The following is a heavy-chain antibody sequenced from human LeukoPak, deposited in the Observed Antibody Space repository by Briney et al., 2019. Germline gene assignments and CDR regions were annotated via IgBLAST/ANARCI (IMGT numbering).Heavy chain of an antibody. Sequence: ASVKVSCKASGYTFTNYGIIWLRQAPGQGLEWMGWMSPNSGDTGYAQKFQGRVSMTRDTSISTAYMELSSLRSEDTAVYYCASNPPNTGDFYYWGLGSLVTVSS. J-gene: IGHJ4*02. V-gene: IGHV1-8*02. CDR1: GYTFTNYG. CDR2: MSPNSGDT. CDR3: ASNPPNTGDFYY. D-gene: IGHD1-1*01.